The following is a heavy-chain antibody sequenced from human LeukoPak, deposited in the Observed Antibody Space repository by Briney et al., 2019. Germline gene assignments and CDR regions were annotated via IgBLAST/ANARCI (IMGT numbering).Heavy chain of an antibody. V-gene: IGHV3-48*01. CDR2: ISSSSSTI. Sequence: PGGSLRLSCAVSGFTVSSNYMNWVRQAPGKGLEWVSYISSSSSTIYYADSVKGRFTISRDNAKNSLYLQMNSLRAEDTAVYYCARGSTYYDSSGQVPFDYWGQGTLVTVSS. D-gene: IGHD3-22*01. J-gene: IGHJ4*02. CDR1: GFTVSSNY. CDR3: ARGSTYYDSSGQVPFDY.